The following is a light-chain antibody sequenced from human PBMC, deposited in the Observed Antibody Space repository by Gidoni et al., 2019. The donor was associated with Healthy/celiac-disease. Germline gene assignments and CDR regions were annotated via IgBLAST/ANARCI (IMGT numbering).Light chain of an antibody. Sequence: SVLTQPPSASGNPGQRVTISCSGSSSNLGSNPVDCYQQLPGTAPQLLIYSNNQRPSGVPDRFSGSKSGTSASLAISGLQSEDEANYYCAAWDDSLNGLWVFGGGTKLTVL. CDR1: SSNLGSNP. CDR2: SNN. V-gene: IGLV1-44*01. J-gene: IGLJ3*02. CDR3: AAWDDSLNGLWV.